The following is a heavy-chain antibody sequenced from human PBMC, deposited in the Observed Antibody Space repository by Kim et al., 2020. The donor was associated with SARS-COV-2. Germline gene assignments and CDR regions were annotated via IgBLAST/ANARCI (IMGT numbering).Heavy chain of an antibody. Sequence: SETLSLTCTVSGCSISSYYWSWIRQPPGKGLEWIGYIYYSGSTNYNPSLKSRVTISVDTSKNQFSLKLSSVTAADTAVYYCARGDSSGWFVDYWGHGTLVTVSS. CDR3: ARGDSSGWFVDY. J-gene: IGHJ4*01. CDR1: GCSISSYY. D-gene: IGHD6-19*01. V-gene: IGHV4-59*13. CDR2: IYYSGST.